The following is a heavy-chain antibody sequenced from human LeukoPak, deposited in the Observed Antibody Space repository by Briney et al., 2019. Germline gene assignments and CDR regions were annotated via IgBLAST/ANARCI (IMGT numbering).Heavy chain of an antibody. Sequence: PSETLSLTCTVSGYSISSGYYWGWIRQPPGKGQEWIGSIYHSGSTYYNPSLKSRVTISVDTSKNQFSLKLSSVTAADTAVYYCARVWFLEWVYFDYWGQGTLVTVSS. CDR3: ARVWFLEWVYFDY. CDR2: IYHSGST. CDR1: GYSISSGYY. D-gene: IGHD3-3*01. V-gene: IGHV4-38-2*02. J-gene: IGHJ4*02.